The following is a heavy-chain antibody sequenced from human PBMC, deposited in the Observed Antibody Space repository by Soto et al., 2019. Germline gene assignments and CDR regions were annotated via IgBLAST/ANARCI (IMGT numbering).Heavy chain of an antibody. Sequence: ASVKVSCKASGYTFSTHVIHWVRQAPGQRLEWMGWISGDNGDTIYSQTLQGRVTITRDTSASTAYMELNSLRSEDTAVYYCARDGVTYYYDSSPRGTFWFDPWGQGTLVTVSS. D-gene: IGHD3-22*01. V-gene: IGHV1-3*01. CDR3: ARDGVTYYYDSSPRGTFWFDP. CDR2: ISGDNGDT. CDR1: GYTFSTHV. J-gene: IGHJ5*02.